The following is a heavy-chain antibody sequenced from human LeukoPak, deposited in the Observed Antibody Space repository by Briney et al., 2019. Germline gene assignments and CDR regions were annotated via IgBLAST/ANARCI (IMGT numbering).Heavy chain of an antibody. V-gene: IGHV3-74*01. CDR2: INSDGSST. J-gene: IGHJ4*02. CDR3: AREGRCSSTSCQSFDY. D-gene: IGHD2-2*01. Sequence: GGSLRLSCAASGFTFSSYWMHWVRQAPGKGLVWVSRINSDGSSTSYADSVKGRFTISRDNAKNTLYLQMNSLRAEDTAVYYCAREGRCSSTSCQSFDYWGQGTLVTVSS. CDR1: GFTFSSYW.